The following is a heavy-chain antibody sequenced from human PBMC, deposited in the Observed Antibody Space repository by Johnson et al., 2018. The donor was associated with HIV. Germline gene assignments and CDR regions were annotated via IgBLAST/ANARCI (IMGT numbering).Heavy chain of an antibody. D-gene: IGHD2-2*01. CDR1: GFPFSSYG. J-gene: IGHJ3*02. CDR3: TRHPPAVVPAATTDAFDI. CDR2: IWYAGSNK. Sequence: QMLLVESGGGVVQPGRSLRLSCAASGFPFSSYGMHWVRQAPGTGLEWVAVIWYAGSNKYYADSVKGRFTISRDNSKNTLYLQMNSLKTEDTAVYYCTRHPPAVVPAATTDAFDIWGQGTMVTVSS. V-gene: IGHV3-33*01.